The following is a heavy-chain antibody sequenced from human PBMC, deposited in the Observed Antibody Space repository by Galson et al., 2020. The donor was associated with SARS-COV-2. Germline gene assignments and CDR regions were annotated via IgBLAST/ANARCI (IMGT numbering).Heavy chain of an antibody. CDR2: IYYSGST. J-gene: IGHJ3*02. D-gene: IGHD1-26*01. V-gene: IGHV4-31*01. CDR3: ARGLPRSGRYYRGWVAFDI. CDR1: GGSISSGGYY. Sequence: SETLSLTCTVSGGSISSGGYYWSWIRQHPGKGLEWIGYIYYSGSTYYNPSLKSLVTISVDTSKNQFSLKLSSVTAADTAVYYCARGLPRSGRYYRGWVAFDIWGQGTMVTFSS.